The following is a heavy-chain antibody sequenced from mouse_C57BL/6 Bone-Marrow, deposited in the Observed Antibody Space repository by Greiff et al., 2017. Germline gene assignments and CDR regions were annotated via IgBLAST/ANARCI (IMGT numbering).Heavy chain of an antibody. J-gene: IGHJ3*01. CDR3: ARRNYYGSSAFAY. CDR1: GYTFTSYG. Sequence: VQLQQSGAELARPGASVKLSCKASGYTFTSYGISWVKQRTGQGLEWIGEIYPRSGNTYYNEKFKGKATLTADKSSSTAYMELRSLTSEDSAVXFCARRNYYGSSAFAYWGQGTLVTVSA. CDR2: IYPRSGNT. V-gene: IGHV1-81*01. D-gene: IGHD1-1*01.